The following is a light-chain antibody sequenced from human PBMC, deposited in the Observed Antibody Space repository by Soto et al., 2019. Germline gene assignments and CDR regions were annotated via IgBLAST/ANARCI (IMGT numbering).Light chain of an antibody. CDR2: AVS. CDR1: SSDVGSYNL. J-gene: IGLJ1*01. Sequence: QSVLTQPASVSGSPGQSITISCTGTSSDVGSYNLVSWYQHHPGKAPKLMIYAVSKRPSGVSNRFSGSKSGNTASLTISGLQAEDEADYYCCSYAGSSTFPYVFGPGTKVTVL. CDR3: CSYAGSSTFPYV. V-gene: IGLV2-23*02.